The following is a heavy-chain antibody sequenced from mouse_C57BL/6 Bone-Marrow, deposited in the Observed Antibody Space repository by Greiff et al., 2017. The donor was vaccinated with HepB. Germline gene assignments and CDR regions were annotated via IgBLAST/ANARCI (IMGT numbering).Heavy chain of an antibody. CDR3: TVYDYDEGYFDY. J-gene: IGHJ2*01. Sequence: EVNVVESGGGLVQPGGSMKLSCVASGFTFSNYWMNWVRQSPEKGLEWVAQIRLKSDNYATHYAESVKGRFTISRDDSKSSVYLQMNNLRAEDTGIYYCTVYDYDEGYFDYWGQGTTLTVSS. CDR2: IRLKSDNYAT. CDR1: GFTFSNYW. D-gene: IGHD2-4*01. V-gene: IGHV6-3*01.